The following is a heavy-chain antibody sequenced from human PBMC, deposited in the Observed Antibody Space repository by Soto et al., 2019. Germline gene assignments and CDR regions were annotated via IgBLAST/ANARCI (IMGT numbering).Heavy chain of an antibody. CDR3: ATSSWDVVVFQH. D-gene: IGHD1-26*01. CDR1: EYIFTTYY. Sequence: QVQVVQSGAEVKKPGASVKVSCKASEYIFTTYYIHWVRQAPGQGLEWMGVVNPSEGSTNYAQKLQGRVTMTRDSSTSTLYMELRSLRTDDAALYYCATSSWDVVVFQHWGQGTLVTVSS. CDR2: VNPSEGST. V-gene: IGHV1-46*04. J-gene: IGHJ1*01.